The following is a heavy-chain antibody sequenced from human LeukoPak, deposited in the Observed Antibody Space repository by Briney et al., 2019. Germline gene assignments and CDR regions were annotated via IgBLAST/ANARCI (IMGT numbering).Heavy chain of an antibody. CDR3: ARDYYDILTGYYSDY. Sequence: SETLSLTCTVSGGSISSSSYYWGWIRQPPGKGLEWIGSIYYSGSTYYNPSLKSRVTISVDTSKNQFSLKLSSVTAADTAVYYCARDYYDILTGYYSDYWGQGTLVTVSS. J-gene: IGHJ4*02. CDR2: IYYSGST. D-gene: IGHD3-9*01. V-gene: IGHV4-39*07. CDR1: GGSISSSSYY.